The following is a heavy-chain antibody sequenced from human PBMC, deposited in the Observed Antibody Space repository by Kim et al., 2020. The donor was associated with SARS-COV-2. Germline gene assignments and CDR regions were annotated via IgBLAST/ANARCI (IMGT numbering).Heavy chain of an antibody. Sequence: VKGRFTSARDNAKNALDLQMNSLRAEDTAVYYCASRPVYYYDSSGSFDYWGQGTLVTVSS. D-gene: IGHD3-22*01. CDR3: ASRPVYYYDSSGSFDY. V-gene: IGHV3-21*01. J-gene: IGHJ4*02.